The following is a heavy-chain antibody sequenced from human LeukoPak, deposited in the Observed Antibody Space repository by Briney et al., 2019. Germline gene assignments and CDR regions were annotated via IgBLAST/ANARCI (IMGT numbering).Heavy chain of an antibody. CDR3: VNSNFDP. V-gene: IGHV3-23*01. CDR1: GFTFSSYG. Sequence: PGGTLRLSCAASGFTFSSYGMSWVRQAPGKGLEWVSAISGSGGSTYYADSVKGRFTISRDNSKDTLHLQMNSLRGEDTAMYYCVNSNFDPWGQGTLVTVSS. CDR2: ISGSGGST. J-gene: IGHJ5*02.